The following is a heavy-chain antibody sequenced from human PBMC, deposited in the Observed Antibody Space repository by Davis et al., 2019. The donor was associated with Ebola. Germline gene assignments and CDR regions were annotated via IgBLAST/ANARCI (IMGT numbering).Heavy chain of an antibody. CDR2: IYPGDSDT. D-gene: IGHD6-13*01. CDR3: ARGSSSWYFDFDY. CDR1: GYSFTSYW. J-gene: IGHJ4*02. Sequence: GRSLRLSCKGSGYSFTSYWIGCVRQMPGKGLEWMGIIYPGDSDTRYSPSFQVQVTIAADKSISTAYLQWSSLKASDTARYYCARGSSSWYFDFDYWGQGTLVTVSS. V-gene: IGHV5-51*01.